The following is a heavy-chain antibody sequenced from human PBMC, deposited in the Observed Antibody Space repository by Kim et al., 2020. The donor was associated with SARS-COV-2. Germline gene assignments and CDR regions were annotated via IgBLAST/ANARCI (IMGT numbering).Heavy chain of an antibody. V-gene: IGHV3-11*01. Sequence: DSVKGRFTISRANAKNSLYLQMNGLRAEDTAVYYCARAGEKWFGQASFDYWGQGTLVTVSS. CDR3: ARAGEKWFGQASFDY. J-gene: IGHJ4*02. D-gene: IGHD3-10*01.